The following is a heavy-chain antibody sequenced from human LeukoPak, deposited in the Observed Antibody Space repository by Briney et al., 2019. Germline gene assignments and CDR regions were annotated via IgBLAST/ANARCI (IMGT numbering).Heavy chain of an antibody. Sequence: ASVKVSCKVSGYTLTELSMHWVRQAPGKGLEWMGGFDPEDGETIYAQKFQGRVTMTEDTSTDTAYMELSSLRSEDTAVYYCASGEILTGYYPLDYWGQGTLVTVSS. D-gene: IGHD3-9*01. CDR1: GYTLTELS. CDR2: FDPEDGET. CDR3: ASGEILTGYYPLDY. V-gene: IGHV1-24*01. J-gene: IGHJ4*02.